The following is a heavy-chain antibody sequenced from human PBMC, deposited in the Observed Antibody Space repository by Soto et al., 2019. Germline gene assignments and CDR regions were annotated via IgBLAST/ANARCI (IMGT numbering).Heavy chain of an antibody. CDR2: IIAANGNT. D-gene: IGHD2-2*01. J-gene: IGHJ3*01. CDR1: GYTFTNYA. Sequence: ASVKVSCKASGYTFTNYAIHWVRQAPGQSLGWMGWIIAANGNTKYSPKFQGRVTITRDTSASTAYMELISLRSEDTAVYYCARDVRYCSSITCPRHGLDVWGQGTKVTVSS. CDR3: ARDVRYCSSITCPRHGLDV. V-gene: IGHV1-3*01.